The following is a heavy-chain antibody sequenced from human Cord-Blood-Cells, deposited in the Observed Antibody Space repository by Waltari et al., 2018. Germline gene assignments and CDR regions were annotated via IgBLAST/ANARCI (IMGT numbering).Heavy chain of an antibody. V-gene: IGHV4-39*01. CDR3: ARHFLWGEYSSSSEYFQH. D-gene: IGHD6-6*01. Sequence: QLQLQESGPGLVTPAETLSLSCTVSGGSISSRSYYWGWIPQPPGKGLGWIGVIFYSGSTYYNPALKGRVTISVDTSKSQFSLKLSSVTAADTAVYYCARHFLWGEYSSSSEYFQHWGQGTLVTVSS. CDR1: GGSISSRSYY. CDR2: IFYSGST. J-gene: IGHJ1*01.